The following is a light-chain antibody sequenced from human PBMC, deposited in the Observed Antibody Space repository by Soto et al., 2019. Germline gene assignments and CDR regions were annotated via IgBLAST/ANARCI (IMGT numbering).Light chain of an antibody. CDR2: EVS. CDR1: SSDVGGYNY. CDR3: SSYTSSSTLV. J-gene: IGLJ1*01. Sequence: QSALTQPASVSGSPGQSITISCTGTSSDVGGYNYVSWYQQHPGKAPKLMIYEVSNRPSGVSNRFSGSKSGNPASLTISGLQAEDEADYSCSSYTSSSTLVFGTGTKVTVL. V-gene: IGLV2-14*01.